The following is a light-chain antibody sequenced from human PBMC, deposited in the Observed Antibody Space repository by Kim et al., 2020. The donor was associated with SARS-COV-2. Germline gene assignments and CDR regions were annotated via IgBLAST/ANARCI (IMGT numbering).Light chain of an antibody. CDR1: SLRKYY. J-gene: IGLJ1*01. CDR3: NSRDNKDFLL. Sequence: VALGQTVRITCLGDSLRKYYPTWFQQKPGQAPVVVIYSKNNRPSGIPDRVSGSSSGNTASLTITETQAGDEADDYCNSRDNKDFLLFGTGTQVTVL. CDR2: SKN. V-gene: IGLV3-19*01.